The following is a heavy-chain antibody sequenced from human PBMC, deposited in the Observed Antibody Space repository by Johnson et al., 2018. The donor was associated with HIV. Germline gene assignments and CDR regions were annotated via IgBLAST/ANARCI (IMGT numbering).Heavy chain of an antibody. CDR1: GFTFSSYG. D-gene: IGHD1-26*01. J-gene: IGHJ3*02. Sequence: QVQLVESGGGVVQPGRSLRLSCAASGFTFSSYGMHWVRQAPGKGLEWVAVISYDGSNKYYADSVKGRFTISRDNSQNTLYLQMNSLRAEDTAVYYCANGGSYSAADDAFDIWGQGTMVTVSS. CDR3: ANGGSYSAADDAFDI. CDR2: ISYDGSNK. V-gene: IGHV3-30*18.